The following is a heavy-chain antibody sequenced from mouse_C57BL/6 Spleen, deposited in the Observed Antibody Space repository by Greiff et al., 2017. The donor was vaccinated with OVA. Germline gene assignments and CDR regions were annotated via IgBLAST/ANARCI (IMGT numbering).Heavy chain of an antibody. CDR3: ARGGLGRPYFDY. V-gene: IGHV3-1*01. CDR2: ISYSGST. CDR1: GYSITSGYD. D-gene: IGHD4-1*01. Sequence: DVKLVESGPGMVKPSQSLSLTCTVTGYSITSGYDWHWIRHFPGNKLEWMGYISYSGSTNYNPSLKSRISITHDTSKNHFFLKLNSVTTEDTATYYCARGGLGRPYFDYWGQGTTLTVSS. J-gene: IGHJ2*01.